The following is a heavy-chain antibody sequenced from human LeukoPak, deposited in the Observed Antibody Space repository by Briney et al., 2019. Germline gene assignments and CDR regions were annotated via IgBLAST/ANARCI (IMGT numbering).Heavy chain of an antibody. CDR2: INHSGST. CDR1: GGSFSGYY. V-gene: IGHV4-34*01. D-gene: IGHD3-10*01. CDR3: ARARTGSGSYYEGDY. J-gene: IGHJ4*02. Sequence: SETLSLTCAVYGGSFSGYYWSGIRQPPGKGLEWIGEINHSGSTNYNPSLQSRVTISVDTSKNQFSLKLSSVTAADTAVYYCARARTGSGSYYEGDYWGQGTLVTVSS.